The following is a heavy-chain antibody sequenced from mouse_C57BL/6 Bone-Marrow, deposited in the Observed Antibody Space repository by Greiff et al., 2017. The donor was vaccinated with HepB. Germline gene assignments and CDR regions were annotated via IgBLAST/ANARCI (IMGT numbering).Heavy chain of an antibody. Sequence: VKLQQSGPELVKPGASVKISCKASGYAFSSSWMNWVKQRPGKGLEWIGRIYPGDGDTNYNGKFKGKATLTADKSSSTAYMQLSSLTSEDSAVYFCASRKSTVVGYFDVWGTGTTVTVSS. V-gene: IGHV1-82*01. CDR1: GYAFSSSW. J-gene: IGHJ1*03. CDR2: IYPGDGDT. CDR3: ASRKSTVVGYFDV. D-gene: IGHD1-1*01.